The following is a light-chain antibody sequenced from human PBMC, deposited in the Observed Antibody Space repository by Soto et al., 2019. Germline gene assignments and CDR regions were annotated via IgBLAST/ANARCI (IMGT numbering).Light chain of an antibody. CDR1: QSVPSGY. CDR2: GAS. V-gene: IGKV3-20*01. Sequence: EIVLTQSPGTLSLSPGERATISCRASQSVPSGYVAWFQQKSGQAPRLLIYGASTRATGIPERFSGSGSGTDFTLTISRLEPEDFAVYFCQQYGTSFFTFRGGTKVDIK. J-gene: IGKJ4*01. CDR3: QQYGTSFFT.